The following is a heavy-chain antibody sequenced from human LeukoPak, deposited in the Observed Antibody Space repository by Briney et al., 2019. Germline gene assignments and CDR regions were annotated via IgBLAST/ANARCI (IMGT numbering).Heavy chain of an antibody. J-gene: IGHJ3*02. CDR3: ARPSTQIAAAGTFPFDI. CDR2: TYYSGST. V-gene: IGHV4-39*01. D-gene: IGHD6-13*01. Sequence: SETLSLTCTVSGGSISSSSYYWGWIRQPPGKGLEWIGSTYYSGSTYYNPSLKSRVTISVDTSKNQFSLKLSSVTAADTAVYYCARPSTQIAAAGTFPFDIWGQGTMVTASS. CDR1: GGSISSSSYY.